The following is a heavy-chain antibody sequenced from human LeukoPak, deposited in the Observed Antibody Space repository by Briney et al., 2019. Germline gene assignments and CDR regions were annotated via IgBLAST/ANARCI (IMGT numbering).Heavy chain of an antibody. J-gene: IGHJ4*02. D-gene: IGHD2-2*01. CDR3: AIMTSLAFHY. V-gene: IGHV3-21*01. Sequence: GGSLRLSCAASGFNFTNYNMSWVRQAPGKGLEWVSSIHSSSGSIYYADSLKGRFTISRDNAKNSLYLQMNSLRAEDTAVYYCAIMTSLAFHYWGQGTPVTVSS. CDR1: GFNFTNYN. CDR2: IHSSSGSI.